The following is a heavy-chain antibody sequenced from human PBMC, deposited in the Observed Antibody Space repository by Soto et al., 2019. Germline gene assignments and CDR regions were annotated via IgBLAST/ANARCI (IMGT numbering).Heavy chain of an antibody. CDR2: INAGNGNT. J-gene: IGHJ4*02. V-gene: IGHV1-3*01. Sequence: QVQLVQSGAEVKKPGASVKVSCKASGYTFTSYAMHWVRQAPGQRLEWMGWINAGNGNTKYSQKFQGRVTITRDTSASTAYMELSSLRAEDKAVYYCAIGPGAPDGPRDYWGPGTLVTLYS. CDR3: AIGPGAPDGPRDY. CDR1: GYTFTSYA.